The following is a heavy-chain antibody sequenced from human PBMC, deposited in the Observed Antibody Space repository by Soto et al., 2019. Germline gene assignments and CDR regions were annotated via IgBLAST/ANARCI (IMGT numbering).Heavy chain of an antibody. CDR1: GGSLNISC. CDR2: ICYSGST. V-gene: IGHV4-59*01. CDR3: ARGAYYVSP. J-gene: IGHJ5*02. Sequence: QVQLQESGPGLVKPSETLSLTCTVSGGSLNISCWSWIRQPPGKGLEWIGFICYSGSTKYNPSLESRVTMSVDPSKNYFSPKVSSVTAADTAVYYCARGAYYVSPWGHGTLVTVSS. D-gene: IGHD3-16*01.